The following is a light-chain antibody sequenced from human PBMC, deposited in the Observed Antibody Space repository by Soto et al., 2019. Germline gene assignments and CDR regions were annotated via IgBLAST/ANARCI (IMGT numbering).Light chain of an antibody. CDR1: QSVDSTF. J-gene: IGKJ1*01. Sequence: EIVLTQSPGSLSLSPGQRATLSCRASQSVDSTFFAWYQKKPGQAPRLLIYGASNRDTGVPDRFSGSGSGTDFTLTISILEPEDLAVYYCQQYMSSVTFGQGTKVEI. CDR2: GAS. CDR3: QQYMSSVT. V-gene: IGKV3-20*01.